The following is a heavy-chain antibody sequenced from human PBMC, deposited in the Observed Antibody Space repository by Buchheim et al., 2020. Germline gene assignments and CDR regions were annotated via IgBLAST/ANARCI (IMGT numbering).Heavy chain of an antibody. CDR3: TRDSTSGSYDY. CDR2: INSVGSGT. CDR1: GFSFSTSW. D-gene: IGHD3-10*01. J-gene: IGHJ4*02. V-gene: IGHV3-74*01. Sequence: EVQLVESGGGLVQPGGSLRLSCAASGFSFSTSWMHWVRQAPGKGLVWVSRINSVGSGTIYADSVKGRFTISRDNAKNTLFLQMNSLRAEDTAIYYCTRDSTSGSYDYWGQGTL.